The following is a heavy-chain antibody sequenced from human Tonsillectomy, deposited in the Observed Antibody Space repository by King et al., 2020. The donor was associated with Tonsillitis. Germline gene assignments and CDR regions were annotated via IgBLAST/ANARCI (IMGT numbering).Heavy chain of an antibody. J-gene: IGHJ6*03. V-gene: IGHV1-18*04. CDR1: GYTLTTYG. CDR2: ISSYNANT. Sequence: QLVQSGGEVKKPGASVKVSCKASGYTLTTYGITWVRQAPGQGLEWMGWISSYNANTKYAQTFQDRVTMTTDTSTSTAHMEVRSLRSDDTAVYYCARWAEYYYFHYMDVWGKGTTVTVSS. CDR3: ARWAEYYYFHYMDV.